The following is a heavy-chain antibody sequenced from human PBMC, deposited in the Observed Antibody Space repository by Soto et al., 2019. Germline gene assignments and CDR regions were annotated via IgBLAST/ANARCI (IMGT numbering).Heavy chain of an antibody. CDR1: GFTFGDYA. CDR2: IRSKAYGGTT. V-gene: IGHV3-49*03. CDR3: TTAGEWPQGGYFDY. Sequence: GGSLRLSCTASGFTFGDYAMSWFRQAPGKGLEWVGFIRSKAYGGTTEYAASVKGRFTISRDDSKSIAYLQMNSLKTEDTAVYYCTTAGEWPQGGYFDYWGQGTLVTVSS. J-gene: IGHJ4*02. D-gene: IGHD3-16*01.